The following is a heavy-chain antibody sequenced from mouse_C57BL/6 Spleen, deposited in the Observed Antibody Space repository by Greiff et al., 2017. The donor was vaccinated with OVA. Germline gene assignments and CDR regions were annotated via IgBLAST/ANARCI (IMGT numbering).Heavy chain of an antibody. D-gene: IGHD2-4*01. CDR1: GFTFSSYG. J-gene: IGHJ2*01. Sequence: EVKLMESGGDLVKPGGSLKLSCAASGFTFSSYGMSWVRQTPDKRLEWVATISSGGSYTYYPDSVKGRFTIARDNAKNTLYLQMSSLKSEDAAMYYCARNDYDYFDDWGKGTTLTVSS. CDR2: ISSGGSYT. CDR3: ARNDYDYFDD. V-gene: IGHV5-6*01.